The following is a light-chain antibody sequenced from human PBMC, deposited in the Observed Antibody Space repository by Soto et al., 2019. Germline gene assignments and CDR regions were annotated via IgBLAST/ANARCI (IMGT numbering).Light chain of an antibody. CDR1: SSNIGSNF. CDR3: AAWDDSLRGPV. J-gene: IGLJ7*01. CDR2: SDN. V-gene: IGLV1-47*02. Sequence: QSVLTQPPSASGTPGQRVTISCSGSSSNIGSNFVYWYQQLPGKAPKLLIYSDNQRPSGVPDRFSGSKSSTSASLAISGLRSEDEADYYCAAWDDSLRGPVFGGGTQLTVL.